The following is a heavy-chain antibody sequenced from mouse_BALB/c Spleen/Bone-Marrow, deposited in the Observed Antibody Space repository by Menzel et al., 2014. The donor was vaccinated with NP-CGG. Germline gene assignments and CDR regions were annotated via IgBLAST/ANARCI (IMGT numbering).Heavy chain of an antibody. CDR1: GFNIKDTY. CDR3: TRRGFDF. Sequence: EVKLQESGAELVKPGVSVKLSCTASGFNIKDTYIHWVKRRPEQGLEWIGRIDPENGNIKYDPKFQVKATITADTSSNTAYLQLSSLTSEDTAVYYCTRRGFDFWGQGTTLTVSS. V-gene: IGHV14-3*02. CDR2: IDPENGNI. J-gene: IGHJ2*01.